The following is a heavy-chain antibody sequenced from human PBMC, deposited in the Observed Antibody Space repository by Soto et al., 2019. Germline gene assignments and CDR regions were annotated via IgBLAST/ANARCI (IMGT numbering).Heavy chain of an antibody. CDR1: GGSFSGYY. CDR3: ASRVQGTKNWFDP. Sequence: PSETLCLTCGVYGGSFSGYYWSWIRQPPGKGLEWIGEINHSGSTNYNPSLKSRVTISVDTSKNQFSLKLSSVTAADTAVYYCASRVQGTKNWFDPWGQGTLVTVSS. V-gene: IGHV4-34*01. D-gene: IGHD3-10*01. CDR2: INHSGST. J-gene: IGHJ5*02.